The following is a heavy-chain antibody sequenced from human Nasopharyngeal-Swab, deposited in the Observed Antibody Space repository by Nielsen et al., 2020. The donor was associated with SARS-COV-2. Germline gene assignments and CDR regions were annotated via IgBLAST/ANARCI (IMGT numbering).Heavy chain of an antibody. D-gene: IGHD2-15*01. J-gene: IGHJ4*02. CDR2: IWYDGSNK. CDR3: ARESSWPKGGFDY. V-gene: IGHV3-33*01. Sequence: WIRQPPGKGLEWVAVIWYDGSNKYYADSVKGRFTISRDKSKNTLYLQMNSLKFEDTAVYYCARESSWPKGGFDYWGQGTLVTVSS.